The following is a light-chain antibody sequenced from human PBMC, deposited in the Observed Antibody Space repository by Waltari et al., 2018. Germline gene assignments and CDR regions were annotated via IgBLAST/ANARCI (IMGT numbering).Light chain of an antibody. CDR3: QQYDKWYPRT. CDR2: GAS. CDR1: HRGSSN. V-gene: IGKV3-15*01. J-gene: IGKJ1*01. Sequence: ETVMTKAPATRSVSPGERATITCRASHRGSSNLAWYQQTPRQAPRLLIYGASTSATGIPARFSGSGSGTAFTLTISSLQSDDFAVYYCQQYDKWYPRTFGQGTKVEFK.